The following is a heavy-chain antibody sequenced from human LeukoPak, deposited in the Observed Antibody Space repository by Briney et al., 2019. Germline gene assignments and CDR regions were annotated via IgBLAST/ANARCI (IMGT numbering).Heavy chain of an antibody. V-gene: IGHV1-2*02. J-gene: IGHJ6*03. CDR3: ARGPLSYYDFWSGYYNRGVYYYYYMDV. CDR2: INPNSGGT. D-gene: IGHD3-3*01. Sequence: EASVKVSCKASGYTFTGYYMHWVRQAPGQGLEWMGWINPNSGGTNYAQKFQGRVTMTRDTSISTAYMELSGLRSEDTAVYYCARGPLSYYDFWSGYYNRGVYYYYYMDVWGKGTTVTVSS. CDR1: GYTFTGYY.